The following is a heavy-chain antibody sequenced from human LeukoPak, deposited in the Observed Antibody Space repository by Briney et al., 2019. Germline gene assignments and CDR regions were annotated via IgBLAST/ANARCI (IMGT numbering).Heavy chain of an antibody. J-gene: IGHJ4*02. D-gene: IGHD2-21*02. Sequence: GGSLRLSCAASGFTFSDYWMNWVRQAPGKGLEWVANIDQDGGGKYYLDSVKGRFTISRDNAKSSLYLQINRLRAEDTAVYYCARGDWAPLGYWGQGSLLTVSS. CDR2: IDQDGGGK. CDR3: ARGDWAPLGY. V-gene: IGHV3-7*01. CDR1: GFTFSDYW.